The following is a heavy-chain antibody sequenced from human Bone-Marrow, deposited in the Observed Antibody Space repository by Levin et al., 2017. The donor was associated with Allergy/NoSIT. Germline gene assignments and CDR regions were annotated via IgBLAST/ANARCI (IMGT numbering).Heavy chain of an antibody. J-gene: IGHJ5*02. Sequence: SGPTLVKPTQTLTLTCTFSGFSLKTSGMCVTWIRQPPGKALEWLALIDCDGDTYYNTSLKTRLTISKDTSKNQVLLTMTNVGPVDTATYYCARTVEETTVTTAFDTWGQGMLVTVSS. CDR2: IDCDGDT. CDR3: ARTVEETTVTTAFDT. D-gene: IGHD4-17*01. V-gene: IGHV2-70*01. CDR1: GFSLKTSGMC.